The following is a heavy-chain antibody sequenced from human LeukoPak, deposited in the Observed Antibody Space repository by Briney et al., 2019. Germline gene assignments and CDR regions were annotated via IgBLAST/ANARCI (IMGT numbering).Heavy chain of an antibody. Sequence: PSETLSLTCAVYGGSFNDYYWNWIRQPPGKGLEWIGEINLRGSTTYNPSLKSRVTISLDESKNQFSLKLSSVTADDTAVYYCARVPRGGDRFDPWGQGTLVTVSS. D-gene: IGHD3-16*01. V-gene: IGHV4-34*01. CDR2: INLRGST. CDR1: GGSFNDYY. J-gene: IGHJ5*02. CDR3: ARVPRGGDRFDP.